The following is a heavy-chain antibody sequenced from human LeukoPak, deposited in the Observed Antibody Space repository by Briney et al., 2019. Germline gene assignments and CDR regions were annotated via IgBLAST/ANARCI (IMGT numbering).Heavy chain of an antibody. CDR3: ARATPTTIAVAGTGYYFDY. J-gene: IGHJ4*02. D-gene: IGHD6-19*01. Sequence: PGGSLRLSCAASGFSFSEYYMTWIRQAPGKGLEWVSNLSSSGRYTNYADSVRGRFTISRDNAKKSLYLQMNSLRSDDTAVYYCARATPTTIAVAGTGYYFDYWGQGTLVTVSS. V-gene: IGHV3-11*06. CDR1: GFSFSEYY. CDR2: LSSSGRYT.